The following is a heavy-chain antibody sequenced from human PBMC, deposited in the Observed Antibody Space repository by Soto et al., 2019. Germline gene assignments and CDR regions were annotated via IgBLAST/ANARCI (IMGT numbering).Heavy chain of an antibody. CDR1: GYAFSRYA. Sequence: ASVKVSCKASGYAFSRYAINWRRQAPGQGLEWLGWINAGSGGTKYSQNFQGRVTITRDTAASTVYLDLSSLRSDETAVYYCASERGSTATFDYWGQGTLVTVSS. V-gene: IGHV1-3*01. CDR3: ASERGSTATFDY. J-gene: IGHJ4*02. CDR2: INAGSGGT. D-gene: IGHD4-17*01.